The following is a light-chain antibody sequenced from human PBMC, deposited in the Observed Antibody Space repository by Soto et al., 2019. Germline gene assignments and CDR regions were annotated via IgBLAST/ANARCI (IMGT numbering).Light chain of an antibody. V-gene: IGKV3-15*01. CDR2: GAS. Sequence: EIVTTQSPATLSVSPGARATLSCRASQSVSSNLAWYQQKPGQAPRILIYGASTRATGIPARFSGSGSGTEFTLTISSMQSEDFAVYYCQQYNNWPPAFGQGTQVDIK. CDR3: QQYNNWPPA. CDR1: QSVSSN. J-gene: IGKJ1*01.